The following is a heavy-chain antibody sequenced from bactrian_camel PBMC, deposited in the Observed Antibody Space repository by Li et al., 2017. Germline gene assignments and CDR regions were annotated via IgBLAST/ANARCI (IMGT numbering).Heavy chain of an antibody. CDR1: GYGYRRSC. D-gene: IGHD4*01. Sequence: QLVESGGGLVQPGGSLVLSCAASGYGYRRSCMGWFRRVPGKEREGIVSISSFGRPWFYADSVRGRFTISRDNAKNTVYLQMNSLKSEDTALYYCAAFVYYSEWAAFGYEYYYWGQGTQVTVS. V-gene: IGHV3S1*01. CDR2: ISSFGRPW. J-gene: IGHJ4*01. CDR3: AAFVYYSEWAAFGYEYYY.